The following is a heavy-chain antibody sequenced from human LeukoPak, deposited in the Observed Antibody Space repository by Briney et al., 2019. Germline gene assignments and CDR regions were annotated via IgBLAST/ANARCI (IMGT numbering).Heavy chain of an antibody. CDR3: ASDYGTYCGGDCYDY. V-gene: IGHV3-53*01. CDR1: GFTVSSNY. J-gene: IGHJ4*02. CDR2: IYSGGST. Sequence: GGSLRLSCAASGFTVSSNYMGWVRQAPGKGLEWVSVIYSGGSTYYADSVKGRFTISRDNSKNTLYLQMNSLRAEDTAVYYCASDYGTYCGGDCYDYWGQGTLVTVSS. D-gene: IGHD2-21*01.